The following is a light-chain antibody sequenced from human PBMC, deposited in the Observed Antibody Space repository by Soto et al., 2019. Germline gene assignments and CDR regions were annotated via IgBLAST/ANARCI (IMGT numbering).Light chain of an antibody. CDR1: QRVXRW. Sequence: DIRVTQWASTLSASVGDRVTITCRASQRVXRWFAWYQQKPGKAPKVLXDDASSLETGCPSRFSGSGSGTDFSLTISSLHPEYFAIYYCQQYKIYFHTFGQGTKVDIK. V-gene: IGKV1-5*01. CDR2: DAS. J-gene: IGKJ1*01. CDR3: QQYKIYFHT.